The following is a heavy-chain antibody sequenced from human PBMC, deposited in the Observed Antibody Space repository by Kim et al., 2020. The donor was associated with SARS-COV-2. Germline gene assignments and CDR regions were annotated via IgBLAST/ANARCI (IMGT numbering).Heavy chain of an antibody. CDR2: ISHSGST. CDR1: SGSINYRDW. Sequence: SETLSLTCDVSSGSINYRDWWSWVRQTPGNRLEWIGGISHSGSTNYNPSLQSRLTLSIDTSKIHLSLTLKSVTAADTAIYYCANSDNCVGVSCHSTYWG. J-gene: IGHJ4*01. CDR3: ANSDNCVGVSCHSTY. V-gene: IGHV4-4*02. D-gene: IGHD2-15*01.